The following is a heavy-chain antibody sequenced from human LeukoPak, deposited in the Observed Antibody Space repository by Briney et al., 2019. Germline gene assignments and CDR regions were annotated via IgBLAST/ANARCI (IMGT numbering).Heavy chain of an antibody. CDR1: GYSINSGYY. D-gene: IGHD6-19*01. CDR3: ARVSAAVASLDY. V-gene: IGHV4-38-2*02. J-gene: IGHJ4*02. Sequence: SETLSLTCTVSGYSINSGYYWGWIRQPPGKGLEWIGGMYHSGNTYYNPSLKSRVTISVDTSKNQFSLKVSSVTAADTAVYYCARVSAAVASLDYWGQGTLVTVSS. CDR2: MYHSGNT.